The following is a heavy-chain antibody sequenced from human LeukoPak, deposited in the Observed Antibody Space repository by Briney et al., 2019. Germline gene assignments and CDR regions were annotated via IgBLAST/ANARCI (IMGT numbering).Heavy chain of an antibody. J-gene: IGHJ5*02. V-gene: IGHV4-39*01. CDR1: GGSISSSSYY. D-gene: IGHD1-26*01. Sequence: PSETLSLTCTVSGGSISSSSYYWGWIRQPPGKGLEGIGSIYYSGSTYYNPSLKSRVTISVDTSKNQFSLKLSSVTAADTAVYYCARRGVGATTANWFDPWGQGTLVTVSS. CDR3: ARRGVGATTANWFDP. CDR2: IYYSGST.